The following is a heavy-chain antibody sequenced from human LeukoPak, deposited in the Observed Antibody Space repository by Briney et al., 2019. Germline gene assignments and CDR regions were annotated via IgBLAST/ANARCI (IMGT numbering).Heavy chain of an antibody. CDR2: IRYDGSNK. CDR3: AKDYLRGYSYGFLDY. D-gene: IGHD5-18*01. Sequence: GSLRLSCAASGFTFSSYGMHWVRQAPGKGLEWVAFIRYDGSNKYYADSVKGRYTISRDNSKNTLYLQMNRLRAEDMAVYYCAKDYLRGYSYGFLDYWGQGTLVTVSS. J-gene: IGHJ4*02. V-gene: IGHV3-30*02. CDR1: GFTFSSYG.